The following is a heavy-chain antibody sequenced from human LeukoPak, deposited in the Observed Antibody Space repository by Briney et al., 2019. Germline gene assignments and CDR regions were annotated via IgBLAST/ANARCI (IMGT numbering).Heavy chain of an antibody. V-gene: IGHV1-8*01. CDR1: GYTFTSYD. D-gene: IGHD1-26*01. Sequence: ASVKVSCKASGYTFTSYDINWVRQATGQGLEWMGWMNHNSGNTGYAQKFQGRVTMTRNTSISTAYMELSSLRSEDTAVYYCARGSGSFDWFDPWGQGTLVTVSS. J-gene: IGHJ5*02. CDR2: MNHNSGNT. CDR3: ARGSGSFDWFDP.